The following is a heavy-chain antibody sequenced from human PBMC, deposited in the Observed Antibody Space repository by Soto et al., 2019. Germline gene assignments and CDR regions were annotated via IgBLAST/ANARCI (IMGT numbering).Heavy chain of an antibody. V-gene: IGHV3-7*05. CDR1: GFTFSSYW. Sequence: EVQLVESGGGLVQPGGSLRLSCAASGFTFSSYWMSWVRQAPGKGLEWVANIKQDGSEKYYVDSVKGRFTISRDNAKNSLYLQMNSLRAEDTAVYYCVRDYGTGGYYYYGMDVWGQGTTVTVSS. CDR3: VRDYGTGGYYYYGMDV. J-gene: IGHJ6*02. CDR2: IKQDGSEK. D-gene: IGHD2-15*01.